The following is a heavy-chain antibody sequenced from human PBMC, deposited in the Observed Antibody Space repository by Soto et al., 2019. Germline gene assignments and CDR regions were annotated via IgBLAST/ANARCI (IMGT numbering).Heavy chain of an antibody. CDR1: GGSISSSSYF. D-gene: IGHD2-15*01. V-gene: IGHV4-39*01. CDR3: ARHRSDFWFDP. CDR2: IYYSGST. J-gene: IGHJ5*02. Sequence: QLQLQESGPGLVKPSETLSLTCTVSGGSISSSSYFWGWIRQPPGKGLEWIGSIYYSGSTYYKPSLKGRVAVAVDTSKNQFSLELNSVTAADTAVYYCARHRSDFWFDPWGQGTLVTVSS.